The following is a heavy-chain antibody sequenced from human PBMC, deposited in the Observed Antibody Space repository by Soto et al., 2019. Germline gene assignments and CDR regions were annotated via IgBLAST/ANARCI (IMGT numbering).Heavy chain of an antibody. CDR3: AANLNSFDY. Sequence: GGSLRLSCAASGFTFSNYGMNWVRQAPGKGLEWISYISSSSSVIFYADFVKGRFTISRDNAKNSLYLQMDSLRDEDTAVYYCAANLNSFDYWGQGTLVTVSS. CDR2: ISSSSSVI. CDR1: GFTFSNYG. J-gene: IGHJ4*02. V-gene: IGHV3-48*02. D-gene: IGHD1-1*01.